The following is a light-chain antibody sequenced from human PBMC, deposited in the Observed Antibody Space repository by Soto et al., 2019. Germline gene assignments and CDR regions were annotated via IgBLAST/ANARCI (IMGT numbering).Light chain of an antibody. Sequence: EIVLTQSPATLSLSPGERATLSCRASQSVSSYLAWYQHKPGQAPRLLIYDASKRATTSPARFSGSGSGTDFTLTISSLEPEDFAVYYCQQRTNWPMYTFGQGTKLEIK. CDR1: QSVSSY. V-gene: IGKV3-11*01. CDR2: DAS. J-gene: IGKJ2*01. CDR3: QQRTNWPMYT.